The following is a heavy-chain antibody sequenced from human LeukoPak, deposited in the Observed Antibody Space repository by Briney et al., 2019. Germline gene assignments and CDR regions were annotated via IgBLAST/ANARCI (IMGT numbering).Heavy chain of an antibody. D-gene: IGHD2-2*01. V-gene: IGHV3-33*01. J-gene: IGHJ5*02. Sequence: PGGSLRLSCAASGFTFSSYGMHWVRQAPGKGLEWVAVIWYDGSNKYYADSVKGRFTISRDNSKNTLYLQMNSLRAEDTAVYYCARSPTAINGYFDPWGQGTLVTVSS. CDR3: ARSPTAINGYFDP. CDR2: IWYDGSNK. CDR1: GFTFSSYG.